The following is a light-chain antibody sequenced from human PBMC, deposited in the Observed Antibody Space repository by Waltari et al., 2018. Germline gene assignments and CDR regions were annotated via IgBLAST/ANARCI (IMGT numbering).Light chain of an antibody. CDR3: CSYAGSSTLV. V-gene: IGLV2-23*02. CDR2: DVS. J-gene: IGLJ2*01. Sequence: QSALTQPASVSGSPGQSITISCTGTSSDXXXXXXXXWYQQHPGKAPKVIIYDVSKPPSGVSNRFSGSKSGNTASLTIAGLQAEDEAYYYCCSYAGSSTLVFGGGTKLTVL. CDR1: SSDXXXXXX.